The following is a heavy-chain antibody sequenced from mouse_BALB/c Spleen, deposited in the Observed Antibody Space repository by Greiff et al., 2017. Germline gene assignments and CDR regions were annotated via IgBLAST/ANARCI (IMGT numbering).Heavy chain of an antibody. V-gene: IGHV14-3*02. CDR1: GFNIKDTY. CDR2: IDPANGNT. J-gene: IGHJ2*01. Sequence: EVQRVESGAELVKPGASVKLSCTASGFNIKDTYMHWVKQRPEQGLEWIGRIDPANGNTKYDPKFQGKATITADTSSNTAYLQLSSLTSEDTAVYYCATGFITTATLDYWGQGTTLTVSS. CDR3: ATGFITTATLDY. D-gene: IGHD1-2*01.